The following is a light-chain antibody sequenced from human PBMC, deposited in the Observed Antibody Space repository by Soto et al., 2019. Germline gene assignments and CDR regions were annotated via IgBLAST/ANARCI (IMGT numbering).Light chain of an antibody. CDR1: RSNIGTYT. Sequence: QSVLTQSPSASGTPGQRVTISCSGRRSNIGTYTVNWYQQLQGTAPTLLIYRNHQRPSGVPDRFSGSKSGTSASLAISGPQCEDESDYYCAACDDRLRDVVFGGGTKVTVL. CDR2: RNH. V-gene: IGLV1-44*01. CDR3: AACDDRLRDVV. J-gene: IGLJ2*01.